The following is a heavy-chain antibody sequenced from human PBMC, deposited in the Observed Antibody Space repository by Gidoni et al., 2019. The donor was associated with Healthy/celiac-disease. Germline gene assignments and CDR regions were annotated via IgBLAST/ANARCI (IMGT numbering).Heavy chain of an antibody. J-gene: IGHJ4*02. D-gene: IGHD3-10*01. V-gene: IGHV4-30-4*01. Sequence: QVQLQESGPGLVKPSQTLSLTCTVSGGSISSGDYYWSWIRQPPGKGLEWIGYIYYSGSTYYNPSLKSRVTISVDTSKNQFSLKLSSVTAADTAVYYCARDMGANGSGSGNDYWGQGTLVTVSS. CDR1: GGSISSGDYY. CDR2: IYYSGST. CDR3: ARDMGANGSGSGNDY.